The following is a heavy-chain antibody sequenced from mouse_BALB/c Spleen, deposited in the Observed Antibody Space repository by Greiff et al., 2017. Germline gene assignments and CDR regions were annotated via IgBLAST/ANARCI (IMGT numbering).Heavy chain of an antibody. D-gene: IGHD1-1*01. Sequence: QVQLKQPGAELVQPGASVKMSCKASGYTFTSYWMHWVKQRPGQGLEWIGLIDPSDSYTSYNQKFKGKATLTVDTSSSTAYMQLSSLTSEDSAVYYCTRSTHYYGSSVYYFDYWGQGTTLTVSS. J-gene: IGHJ2*01. CDR1: GYTFTSYW. CDR2: IDPSDSYT. V-gene: IGHV1S127*01. CDR3: TRSTHYYGSSVYYFDY.